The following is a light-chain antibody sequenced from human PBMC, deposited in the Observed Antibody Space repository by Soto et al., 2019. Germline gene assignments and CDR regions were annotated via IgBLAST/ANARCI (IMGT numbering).Light chain of an antibody. J-gene: IGKJ5*01. CDR3: QQYNNWPIT. CDR2: DAS. V-gene: IGKV3-15*01. CDR1: QSVSSK. Sequence: EIAMTQSPSTLSVPAGERATLSCRASQSVSSKLAWYQQKPGQAPRLLIYDASTRATGIPARFSVSGSGTEFTLTISSLQSEDFAVYYCQQYNNWPITCGQGTRREIK.